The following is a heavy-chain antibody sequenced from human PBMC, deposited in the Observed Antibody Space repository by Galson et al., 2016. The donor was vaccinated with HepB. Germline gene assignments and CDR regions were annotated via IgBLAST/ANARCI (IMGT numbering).Heavy chain of an antibody. CDR3: GAFRGDSSGYGEY. CDR1: GFTFSSYW. J-gene: IGHJ4*02. Sequence: SLRLSCAASGFTFSSYWMHWVRQAPGKGLVWVSRISTDGRTANQADSVKGRFTISRENARNTVYLQMNSLIAEDTAVYYCGAFRGDSSGYGEYWSQGTLVTVSS. CDR2: ISTDGRTA. V-gene: IGHV3-74*01. D-gene: IGHD5-18*01.